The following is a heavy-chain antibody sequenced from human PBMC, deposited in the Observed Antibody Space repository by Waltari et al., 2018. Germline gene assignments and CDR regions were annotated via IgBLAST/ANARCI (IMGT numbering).Heavy chain of an antibody. CDR1: GYNFPTYW. V-gene: IGHV5-51*01. CDR3: ARASSFRDYYNVLTGFDPFDS. J-gene: IGHJ4*02. Sequence: EVSLVQSRAEVKKPGESLKISCEGSGYNFPTYWIGWVRQMPGKGLEWVGIHHPGASCTRYSPSFYGLVTSSAYKSISPAYLHWSSLKASDSAIYYCARASSFRDYYNVLTGFDPFDSWGQGTLVTVSS. CDR2: HHPGASCT. D-gene: IGHD3-9*01.